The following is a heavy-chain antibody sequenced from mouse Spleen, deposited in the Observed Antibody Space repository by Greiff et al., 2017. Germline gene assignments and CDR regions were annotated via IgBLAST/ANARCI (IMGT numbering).Heavy chain of an antibody. J-gene: IGHJ2*01. V-gene: IGHV5-9-3*01. CDR1: GFTFSSYA. Sequence: EVHLVESGGGLVKRGGSLKLSCAASGFTFSSYAMSWVRQTPEKRLEWVATISSGGGNTYYPDSVKGRFTISRDNAKNTLYLQMSSLKSEDTAMYYCARVGSHYFDYWGQGTTLTVSS. CDR3: ARVGSHYFDY. CDR2: ISSGGGNT.